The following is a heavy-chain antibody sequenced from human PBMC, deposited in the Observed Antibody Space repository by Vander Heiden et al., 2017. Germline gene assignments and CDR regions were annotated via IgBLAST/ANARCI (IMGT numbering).Heavy chain of an antibody. CDR2: IGSKAYGGTT. D-gene: IGHD3-22*01. V-gene: IGHV3-49*04. Sequence: PPVASGASLFKPGRSLRLHCTAFGFTFGPYAMSRVRQAPGTGLGLVGFIGSKAYGGTTEYAASVKGRFTISRDDSKSIAYLQMNSLKTEYTAVYYCSLEYYYESSGFSHFDYWGQGFLVTVSS. CDR1: GFTFGPYA. CDR3: SLEYYYESSGFSHFDY. J-gene: IGHJ4*02.